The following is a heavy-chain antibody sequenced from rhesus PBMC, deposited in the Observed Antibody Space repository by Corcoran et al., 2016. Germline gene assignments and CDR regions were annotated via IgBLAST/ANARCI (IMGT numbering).Heavy chain of an antibody. CDR2: ITSSGRT. V-gene: IGHV4-122*02. CDR1: GGSISSGYYY. CDR3: ARDTAWSSNFLDY. D-gene: IGHD4-23*01. J-gene: IGHJ4*01. Sequence: QVQLQESGPGLVKPSETLSLTCAVSGGSISSGYYYWSWIRHPPGKGLEWIGIITSSGRTSYNPSLMSRVTISRDTSKNQFSLKLSSVTAADTAVYYCARDTAWSSNFLDYWGQGVLVTVSS.